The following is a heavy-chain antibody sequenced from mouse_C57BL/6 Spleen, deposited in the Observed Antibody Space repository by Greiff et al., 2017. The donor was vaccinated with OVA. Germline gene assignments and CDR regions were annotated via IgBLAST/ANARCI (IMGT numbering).Heavy chain of an antibody. Sequence: EVKLVESGGGLVKPGGSLKLSCAASGFTFSSYAMSWVRQTPEKRLEWVATISDGGSYTYYPDNVKGRFTISRDNAKNNLYLQMSHLKSEDTAMYYCARVGYYGSKPYFDYWGQGTTLTVSS. CDR1: GFTFSSYA. D-gene: IGHD1-1*01. CDR2: ISDGGSYT. V-gene: IGHV5-4*03. J-gene: IGHJ2*01. CDR3: ARVGYYGSKPYFDY.